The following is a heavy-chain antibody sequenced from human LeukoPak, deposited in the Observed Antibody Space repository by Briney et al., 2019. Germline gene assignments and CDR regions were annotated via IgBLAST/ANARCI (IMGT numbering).Heavy chain of an antibody. V-gene: IGHV3-30*02. CDR3: AKAKYHDFWSGYYSDF. J-gene: IGHJ4*02. Sequence: PGGSLRLSCAASGFTFDSYGMHWVRQAPGKGLEWVAFIQYDGSNKYYADAVKGRFTISRDNSKNTLFLQMNSLGAEDTAVYYCAKAKYHDFWSGYYSDFWGQGTLVTVSS. D-gene: IGHD3-3*01. CDR2: IQYDGSNK. CDR1: GFTFDSYG.